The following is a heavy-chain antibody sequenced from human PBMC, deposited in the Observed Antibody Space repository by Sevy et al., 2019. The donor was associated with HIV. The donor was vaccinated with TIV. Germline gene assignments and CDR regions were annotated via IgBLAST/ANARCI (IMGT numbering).Heavy chain of an antibody. CDR1: VFTFSSYA. D-gene: IGHD3-9*01. CDR2: ISYDGSNK. J-gene: IGHJ4*02. Sequence: GGSLRLSCAASVFTFSSYAMHWVRQAPGKGLEWVAVISYDGSNKYYADSVKGRFTISRDNSKNTLYLQMNSLRAEDTAVYYCAREGELRYFDWLLYAHHFDYWGQGTLVTVSS. V-gene: IGHV3-30*04. CDR3: AREGELRYFDWLLYAHHFDY.